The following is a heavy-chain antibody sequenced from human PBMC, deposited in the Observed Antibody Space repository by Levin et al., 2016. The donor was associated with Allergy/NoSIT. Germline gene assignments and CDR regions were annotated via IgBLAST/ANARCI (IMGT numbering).Heavy chain of an antibody. D-gene: IGHD6-6*01. Sequence: ASVKVSCKASGYTFTGSYMHWVRQAPGQGLEWMGWINPNSGGTKFAQKFQGRVTMTRDTSISTAYMELSSLRSDDTAVYYCARGRDRYTSSSYDYWGQGALVTVSS. CDR2: INPNSGGT. J-gene: IGHJ4*02. CDR3: ARGRDRYTSSSYDY. CDR1: GYTFTGSY. V-gene: IGHV1-2*02.